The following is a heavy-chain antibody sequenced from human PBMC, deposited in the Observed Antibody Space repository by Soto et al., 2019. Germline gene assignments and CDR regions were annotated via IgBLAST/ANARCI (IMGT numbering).Heavy chain of an antibody. CDR2: IYYSGST. V-gene: IGHV4-30-4*01. J-gene: IGHJ6*02. D-gene: IGHD3-10*01. Sequence: SETLSLTCTVSGGSISSGDYYWSWIRQPPGKGLEWIGYIYYSGSTYYNPSLKSRVTISVDTSKNQFSLKLSSVTAADTAVYYCARAKRVGIRYGMDVWGQGTTVTVSS. CDR1: GGSISSGDYY. CDR3: ARAKRVGIRYGMDV.